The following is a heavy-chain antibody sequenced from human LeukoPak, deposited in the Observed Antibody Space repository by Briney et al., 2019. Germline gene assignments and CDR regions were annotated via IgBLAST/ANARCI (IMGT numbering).Heavy chain of an antibody. V-gene: IGHV3-21*01. CDR2: ISSTSSYI. Sequence: GGSLRLSCAASGFTFSSYYMNWVRQAPGRGMEWVSSISSTSSYIYYADSVKGRFTISRDNADNSLYLQMNSLRAEDTAVYYCARGYSSGWSAFDYWGQGTLVTVSS. J-gene: IGHJ4*02. CDR1: GFTFSSYY. D-gene: IGHD6-19*01. CDR3: ARGYSSGWSAFDY.